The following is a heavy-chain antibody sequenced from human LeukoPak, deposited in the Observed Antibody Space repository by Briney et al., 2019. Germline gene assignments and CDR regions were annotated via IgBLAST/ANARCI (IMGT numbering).Heavy chain of an antibody. CDR1: GGSISSGGYY. D-gene: IGHD3-10*01. J-gene: IGHJ6*04. V-gene: IGHV4-31*03. CDR2: MYYNGST. CDR3: ARGPGVPMVRGALWARGYYGMDV. Sequence: SETLSLTCTVSGGSISSGGYYWSWIRQHPGKGLEWIGYMYYNGSTYYNPSLKSRVTISVDTSKNQFSLKLSSVTAADTAVYYCARGPGVPMVRGALWARGYYGMDVWGKGTTVTVSS.